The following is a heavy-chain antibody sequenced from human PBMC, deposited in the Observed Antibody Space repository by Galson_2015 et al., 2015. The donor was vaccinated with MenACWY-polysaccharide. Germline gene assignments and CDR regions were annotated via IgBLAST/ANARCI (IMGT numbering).Heavy chain of an antibody. CDR3: AKDRTAAASDGDY. D-gene: IGHD6-13*01. CDR2: IKQDGSEE. Sequence: SLRLSCAASGFAFSGYWMSWVRQAPGKGPDWVANIKQDGSEEWYVESVKGRFTISRDNAKNSVYLQMNSLRAEDTAVYYCAKDRTAAASDGDYWGQGTLVTVSS. J-gene: IGHJ4*02. V-gene: IGHV3-7*01. CDR1: GFAFSGYW.